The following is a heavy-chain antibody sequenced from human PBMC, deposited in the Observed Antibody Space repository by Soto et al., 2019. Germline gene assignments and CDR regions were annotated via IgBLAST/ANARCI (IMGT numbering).Heavy chain of an antibody. CDR3: ARFVRWRQSNPPGIFDY. Sequence: SETLSLTCTVSGGSISSGNFYWNWIRQPPGKGLEWIGYIYYSGSTFYNPSLKSRITISVDTSRNQFSLKLSSVTAADTAVYYCARFVRWRQSNPPGIFDYWGQGTLVTVSS. D-gene: IGHD2-15*01. V-gene: IGHV4-30-4*01. CDR1: GGSISSGNFY. J-gene: IGHJ4*02. CDR2: IYYSGST.